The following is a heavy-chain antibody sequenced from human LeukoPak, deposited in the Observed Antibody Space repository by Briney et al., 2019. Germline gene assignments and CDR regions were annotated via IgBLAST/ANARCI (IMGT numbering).Heavy chain of an antibody. D-gene: IGHD4-11*01. CDR3: ARDAQRGFDYSNSLKY. J-gene: IGHJ4*01. CDR1: GFIFSHYG. CDR2: IWSDGSNR. V-gene: IGHV3-33*01. Sequence: GRSLRLSCVASGFIFSHYGMHWVRQAPGKGLEWVAVIWSDGSNRFYAGSVKGRFTTSRDNPQNTVFLQMNSLRAEDTAMYYCARDAQRGFDYSNSLKYWGHGILVTVSS.